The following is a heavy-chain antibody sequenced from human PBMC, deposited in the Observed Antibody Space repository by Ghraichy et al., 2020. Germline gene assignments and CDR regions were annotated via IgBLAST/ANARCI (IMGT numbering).Heavy chain of an antibody. V-gene: IGHV4-31*01. CDR3: ARGIEYYYDSSGYYSSLYFDY. Sequence: SETLSLTCTVSGGSISSGGYYWSWIRQHPGKGLEWIGYIYYSGSTYYNPSLKSLVTISVDTSKNQFSLKLSSVTAADTAVYYCARGIEYYYDSSGYYSSLYFDYWGQGTLVTVSS. J-gene: IGHJ4*02. D-gene: IGHD3-22*01. CDR1: GGSISSGGYY. CDR2: IYYSGST.